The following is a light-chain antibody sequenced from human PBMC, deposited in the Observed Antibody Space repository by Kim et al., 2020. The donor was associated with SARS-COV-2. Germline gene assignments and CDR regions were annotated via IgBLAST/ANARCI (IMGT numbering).Light chain of an antibody. CDR3: KSRDRRGNVV. Sequence: SSELTQDPAVSVALGQTVRITCQGDSLRSYYATWYQQKSGQAPVLVFYGKDKRPSGIADRFSGSSSGNTASLTITGAQAADEADYYCKSRDRRGNVVFGGGTRVTVL. CDR1: SLRSYY. CDR2: GKD. J-gene: IGLJ2*01. V-gene: IGLV3-19*01.